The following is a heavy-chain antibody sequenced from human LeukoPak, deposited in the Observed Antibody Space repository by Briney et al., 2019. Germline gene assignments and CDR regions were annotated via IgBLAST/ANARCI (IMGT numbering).Heavy chain of an antibody. J-gene: IGHJ4*02. CDR1: GYTFSNYG. Sequence: GASVKVSCKASGYTFSNYGVSWVRQAPGQGLEWMGWISAYNGNTDYAQKLQGRVTMTRDTSTSTVYMELSSLRSEDTAVYYCATVAHSSGYLDYWGQGTLVTVSS. CDR3: ATVAHSSGYLDY. CDR2: ISAYNGNT. V-gene: IGHV1-18*01. D-gene: IGHD3-22*01.